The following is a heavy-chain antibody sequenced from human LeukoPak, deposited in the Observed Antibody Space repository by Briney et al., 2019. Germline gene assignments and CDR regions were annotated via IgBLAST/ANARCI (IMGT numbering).Heavy chain of an antibody. CDR2: IRYDGSNK. J-gene: IGHJ4*02. V-gene: IGHV3-30*02. CDR1: GFTFSSYG. CDR3: AKGLYDSSGYHPCDY. D-gene: IGHD3-22*01. Sequence: PGGSLRLSCAASGFTFSSYGMHWVRQAPGKGLEWVAFIRYDGSNKYYADSVKGRFTISRDNSKNTLYLQMNSLRAEDMAVYYCAKGLYDSSGYHPCDYWGQGTLVTVSS.